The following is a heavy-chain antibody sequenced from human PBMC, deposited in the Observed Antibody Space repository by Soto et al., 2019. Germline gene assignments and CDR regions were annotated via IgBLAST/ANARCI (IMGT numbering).Heavy chain of an antibody. Sequence: PGESLKISCKGSGYSFTSYWISWMRQMPGKGLEWMGRIDPSDSYTNYSPSFQGHVTISADKSISTAYLQWSSLKASDTAMYYCARRVVVITPYYYGMDVWGQGTTVTVSS. CDR2: IDPSDSYT. J-gene: IGHJ6*02. D-gene: IGHD3-22*01. V-gene: IGHV5-10-1*01. CDR1: GYSFTSYW. CDR3: ARRVVVITPYYYGMDV.